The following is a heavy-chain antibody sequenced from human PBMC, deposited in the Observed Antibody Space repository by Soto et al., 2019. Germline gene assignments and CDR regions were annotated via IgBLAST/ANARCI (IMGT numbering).Heavy chain of an antibody. Sequence: PGGSLRLSCAASGFTFSSYAMHWVRQAPGKGLEWVAVISYDGSNKYYADSVKGRFTISRDNSKNTLYLQMNSLRAEDTAVYYCAKDHHSSSSLYLHRNDAFDIWGQGTMVTVSS. D-gene: IGHD6-6*01. CDR2: ISYDGSNK. V-gene: IGHV3-30-3*01. CDR3: AKDHHSSSSLYLHRNDAFDI. J-gene: IGHJ3*02. CDR1: GFTFSSYA.